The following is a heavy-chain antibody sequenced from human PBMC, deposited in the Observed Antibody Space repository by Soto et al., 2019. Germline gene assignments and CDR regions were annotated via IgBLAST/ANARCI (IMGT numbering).Heavy chain of an antibody. Sequence: EVQLVESGGGLVKPGGSLRLSCAASGFTFSSYSMNWVRQAPGKGLEWVSSISSSSSYIYYADSVKGRFTISRDNAKNSLYLQMNSLRAEDTALYYCARDPPYCSSTSCYRRFDYYYYGMDFWGQGTTFTVSS. CDR2: ISSSSSYI. CDR3: ARDPPYCSSTSCYRRFDYYYYGMDF. CDR1: GFTFSSYS. V-gene: IGHV3-21*01. J-gene: IGHJ6*02. D-gene: IGHD2-2*02.